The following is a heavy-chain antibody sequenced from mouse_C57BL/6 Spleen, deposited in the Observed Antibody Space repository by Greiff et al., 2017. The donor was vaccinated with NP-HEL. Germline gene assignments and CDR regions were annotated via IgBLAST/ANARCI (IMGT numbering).Heavy chain of an antibody. CDR3: ARAYED. V-gene: IGHV1-55*01. J-gene: IGHJ2*01. D-gene: IGHD6-5*01. Sequence: QVQLQQPGAELVKPGASVKLSCKASGYTFTSYWITWVKQRPGQGLEWIGDIYPGSGSTNYNEKFKSKATLTVDKSSSTAYMQLSSLTAEDSAVYYCARAYEDWGQGTTLTVSA. CDR1: GYTFTSYW. CDR2: IYPGSGST.